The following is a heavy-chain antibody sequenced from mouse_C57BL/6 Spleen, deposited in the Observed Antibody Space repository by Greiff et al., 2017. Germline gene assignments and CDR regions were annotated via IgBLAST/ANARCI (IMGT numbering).Heavy chain of an antibody. CDR1: GFTFSDYG. J-gene: IGHJ2*01. V-gene: IGHV5-17*01. CDR3: ARQRSSGRFDY. D-gene: IGHD3-2*02. Sequence: EVQRLESGGGLVKPGGSLKLSCAASGFTFSDYGMHWVRQAPEKGLEWVVYISSGSSTIYYADTVKGRFTISRDNAKNTLFLQMTRLRSEDTAMYYCARQRSSGRFDYWGQGTTLTVSS. CDR2: ISSGSSTI.